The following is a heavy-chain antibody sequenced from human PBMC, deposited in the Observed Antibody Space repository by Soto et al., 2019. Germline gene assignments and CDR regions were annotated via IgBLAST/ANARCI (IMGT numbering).Heavy chain of an antibody. CDR1: GFTFNNYA. CDR2: ISTTDAT. V-gene: IGHV3-23*01. CDR3: AKNYYFDS. Sequence: GGSLGPSCAAAGFTFNNYAMRWVRPAPGKGLEWVSSISTTDATYYADSVKGHFTISRDNFKNKLYLQMNSLRVEDTAIYYCAKNYYFDSWGPGTLVTVSS. J-gene: IGHJ4*02.